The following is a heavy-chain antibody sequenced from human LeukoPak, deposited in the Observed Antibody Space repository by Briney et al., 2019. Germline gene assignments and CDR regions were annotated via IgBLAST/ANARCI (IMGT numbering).Heavy chain of an antibody. CDR3: AKDRKYSSSEYYFDY. CDR2: ISGSGTTT. Sequence: GGSLRLSCAASGFTFSSYAMSWVRQAPGKGLEWVAAISGSGTTTYYADSVKGRFTIPRDKSKNTLYLQMNSLRAEDTAVYYCAKDRKYSSSEYYFDYWGQGTLVTVSS. D-gene: IGHD6-13*01. CDR1: GFTFSSYA. J-gene: IGHJ4*02. V-gene: IGHV3-23*01.